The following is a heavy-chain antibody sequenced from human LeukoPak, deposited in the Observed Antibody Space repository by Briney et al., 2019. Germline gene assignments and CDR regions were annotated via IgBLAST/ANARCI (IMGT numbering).Heavy chain of an antibody. V-gene: IGHV1-3*01. CDR3: ARGEIGGNFDP. CDR1: GYTFTGYY. J-gene: IGHJ5*02. CDR2: INAGNGNT. Sequence: ASVTVSCKASGYTFTGYYMHWVRQAPGQRLEWMGWINAGNGNTKYSQKFQGRVTITRDTSASTAYMELSSLRSEDTAVYYCARGEIGGNFDPWGQGTLVTVSS. D-gene: IGHD4-23*01.